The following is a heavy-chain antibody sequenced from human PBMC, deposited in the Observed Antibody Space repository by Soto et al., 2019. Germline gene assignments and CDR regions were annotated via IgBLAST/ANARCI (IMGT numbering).Heavy chain of an antibody. V-gene: IGHV1-69*01. D-gene: IGHD3-22*01. CDR2: IIPIFGPA. CDR3: ARGPPPITMIVVVNLFDY. CDR1: GGTFSSYA. J-gene: IGHJ4*02. Sequence: QVQLVQSGAEVKKPGSSVKVSCKASGGTFSSYAISWVRQAPGQGLEWMGGIIPIFGPANYAQKFQGRVTITADESTSTAYMELSRLRSEDTAVYYCARGPPPITMIVVVNLFDYWGQGTLVTVSS.